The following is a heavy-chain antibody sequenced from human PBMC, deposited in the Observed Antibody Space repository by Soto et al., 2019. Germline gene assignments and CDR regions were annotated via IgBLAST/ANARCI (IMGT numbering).Heavy chain of an antibody. CDR2: INHSGST. CDR3: ARGEKQLVSPGPANWFDP. CDR1: VGSFSVYY. D-gene: IGHD6-6*01. Sequence: SETLSVTCAFYVGSFSVYYWSWIRQPPGKGLEWIGEINHSGSTNYNPSLKSRVTISVDTSKNQFSLKLSSVTAADTAVYYCARGEKQLVSPGPANWFDPWGQGTMVTVSS. J-gene: IGHJ5*02. V-gene: IGHV4-34*01.